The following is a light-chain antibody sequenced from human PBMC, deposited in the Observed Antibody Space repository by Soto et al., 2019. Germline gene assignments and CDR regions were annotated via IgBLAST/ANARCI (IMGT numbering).Light chain of an antibody. CDR1: SSDVAAYNY. CDR3: SSFTRSNSDV. CDR2: DVS. J-gene: IGLJ1*01. V-gene: IGLV2-14*03. Sequence: QSALTQPASVSGSPGQSITISCTGTSSDVAAYNYVSWYQQHPGKVPKLMIYDVSDRPSGVSNRFSGSKSGNTASLTISGLQAEDEADYYCSSFTRSNSDVFGTGTKLTVL.